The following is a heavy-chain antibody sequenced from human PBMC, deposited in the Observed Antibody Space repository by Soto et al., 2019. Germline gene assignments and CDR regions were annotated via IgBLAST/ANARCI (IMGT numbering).Heavy chain of an antibody. CDR3: ARDYYGDYIFDY. D-gene: IGHD4-17*01. CDR1: GFTFSSHS. V-gene: IGHV3-48*01. J-gene: IGHJ4*02. CDR2: ISSSSSTI. Sequence: QSGGPLRLSCAASGFTFSSHSMDWVRQAPGKGLEWVSHISSSSSTIYYADSVKGRFTISRDNAKNSLYLQINSLRAEDTAVYYCARDYYGDYIFDYWGQGTPVTVSS.